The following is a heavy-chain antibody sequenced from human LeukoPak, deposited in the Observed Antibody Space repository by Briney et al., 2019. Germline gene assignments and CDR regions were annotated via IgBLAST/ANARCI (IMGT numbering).Heavy chain of an antibody. CDR1: GGSFSGYY. J-gene: IGHJ5*02. CDR3: ARGVIYYYDSSGYYPS. V-gene: IGHV4-34*01. D-gene: IGHD3-22*01. CDR2: INHSGST. Sequence: SETLSLTCAVYGGSFSGYYWSWIRRPPGKGLEWIGEINHSGSTNYNPSLKSRVTISVDTSKNQFSLKLSSVTAADTAVYYCARGVIYYYDSSGYYPSWGQGTLVTVSS.